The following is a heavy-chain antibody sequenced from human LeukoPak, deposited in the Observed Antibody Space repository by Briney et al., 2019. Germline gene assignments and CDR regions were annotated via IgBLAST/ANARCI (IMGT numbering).Heavy chain of an antibody. J-gene: IGHJ6*04. D-gene: IGHD3-10*02. CDR1: GFTFSTYT. CDR2: ISSSGSTI. Sequence: GGSLRLSCAASGFTFSTYTMNWVRQAPGKGLEWVSYISSSGSTIYYADSVKGRFTISRDNAKNSLYLQMDSLRAEDTAVYYCAELGITMIGGVWGKGTTVTISS. CDR3: AELGITMIGGV. V-gene: IGHV3-48*04.